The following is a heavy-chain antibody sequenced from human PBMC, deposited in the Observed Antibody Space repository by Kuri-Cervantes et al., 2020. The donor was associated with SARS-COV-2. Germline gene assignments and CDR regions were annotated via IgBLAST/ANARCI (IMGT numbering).Heavy chain of an antibody. V-gene: IGHV1-18*01. D-gene: IGHD6-13*01. CDR1: GYTFTSYG. J-gene: IGHJ1*01. CDR3: ARDRLAAAGTTEHRH. Sequence: ASVKVSCKASGYTFTSYGISWVRQAPGQGLEWMGWISAYNGNTNYAQELQGRVTMTTDTSTSTAYMELRSLRSDDTAVYYCARDRLAAAGTTEHRHWGQGTLVTVSS. CDR2: ISAYNGNT.